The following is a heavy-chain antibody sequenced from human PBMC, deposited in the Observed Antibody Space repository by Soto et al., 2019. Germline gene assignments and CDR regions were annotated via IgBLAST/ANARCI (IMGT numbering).Heavy chain of an antibody. CDR3: ARSTSLIPGVVTLFFDY. V-gene: IGHV4-61*01. Sequence: SETLSLTCTVSGSSVGSASYYWGWIRQSPGKGLEWIGYIYQSGTTNYNPSLRSRVTMSMGKSKNQVFLNLNSVTAADTAVYYCARSTSLIPGVVTLFFDYWGQGTLVTVSS. D-gene: IGHD3-3*01. CDR1: GSSVGSASYY. J-gene: IGHJ4*02. CDR2: IYQSGTT.